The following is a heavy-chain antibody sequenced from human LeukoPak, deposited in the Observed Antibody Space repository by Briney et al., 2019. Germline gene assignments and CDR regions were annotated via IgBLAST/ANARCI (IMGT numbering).Heavy chain of an antibody. Sequence: PSETLSLTCTVSGDSITAPKWWSWVRQAPGEGLEWIGEIYHVRTTSFNPSLKSRLTISVDKSANQFFLNLNSVSATDTAVYYCVGRGLYGGTWLFEYWGQGALVTVSS. CDR2: IYHVRTT. CDR3: VGRGLYGGTWLFEY. CDR1: GDSITAPKW. V-gene: IGHV4-4*02. J-gene: IGHJ4*02. D-gene: IGHD2-8*01.